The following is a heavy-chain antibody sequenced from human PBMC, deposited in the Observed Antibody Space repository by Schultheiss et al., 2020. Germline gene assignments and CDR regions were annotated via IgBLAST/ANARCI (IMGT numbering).Heavy chain of an antibody. D-gene: IGHD3-16*02. V-gene: IGHV3-21*01. CDR3: ARVYIEDYYYYGMDV. J-gene: IGHJ6*02. CDR1: GFTFSSYS. Sequence: GGSLRLSCAASGFTFSSYSMNWVRQAPGKGLEWVSSISSSSSYIYYADSVKGRFTISRDNAKNSLYLQMNSLRAEDTAVYYCARVYIEDYYYYGMDVWGQGTTVTVSS. CDR2: ISSSSSYI.